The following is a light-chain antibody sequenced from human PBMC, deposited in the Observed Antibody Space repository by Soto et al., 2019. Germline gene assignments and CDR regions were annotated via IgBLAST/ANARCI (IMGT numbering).Light chain of an antibody. V-gene: IGKV3-20*01. CDR1: QSISSLY. Sequence: EIVLTQSPGTLSLSPGERATLSCRASQSISSLYLAWYQQKPGQAPRLLIYGASTRAAGIPDRFSGSGSGTDFTLTISRLDPEDFAVYYCQQHGGSHRITFGPGTKVDIK. CDR3: QQHGGSHRIT. CDR2: GAS. J-gene: IGKJ3*01.